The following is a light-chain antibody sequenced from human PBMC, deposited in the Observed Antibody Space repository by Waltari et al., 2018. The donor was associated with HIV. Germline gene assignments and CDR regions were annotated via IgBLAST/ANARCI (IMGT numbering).Light chain of an antibody. V-gene: IGKV1-16*01. CDR2: AAS. Sequence: DIQMTQSPSSLSASVGDRVTITCRARQGISIYGAWFQQKPGRAPTSLIYAASKLPAGVPSRFICDGSGTDFTLTISSMQPEDFSAYYCQPYNTFPRTFGHGTKLEIK. CDR3: QPYNTFPRT. J-gene: IGKJ2*01. CDR1: QGISIY.